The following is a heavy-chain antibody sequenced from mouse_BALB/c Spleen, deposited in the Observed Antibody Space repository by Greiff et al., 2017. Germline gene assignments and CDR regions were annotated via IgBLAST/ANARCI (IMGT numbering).Heavy chain of an antibody. J-gene: IGHJ2*01. CDR2: IYPSDSYT. Sequence: QVQLQQPGAELVRPGASVKLSCKASGYTFTSYWINWVKQRPGQGLEWIGNIYPSDSYTNYNQKFKDKATLTVDKSSSTAYMQLSSPTSEDSAVYYCTRVGSGHGGYYFDYWGQGTTLTVSS. D-gene: IGHD3-1*01. CDR1: GYTFTSYW. V-gene: IGHV1-69*02. CDR3: TRVGSGHGGYYFDY.